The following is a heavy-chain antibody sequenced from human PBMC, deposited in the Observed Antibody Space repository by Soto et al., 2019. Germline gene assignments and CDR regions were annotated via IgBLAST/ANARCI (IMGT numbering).Heavy chain of an antibody. J-gene: IGHJ5*02. CDR2: ISSSSSTI. CDR3: ARAVVVAATLYAGDNWFDR. V-gene: IGHV3-48*01. CDR1: GFTFSSYS. D-gene: IGHD2-15*01. Sequence: EVQLVESGGGLVQPGGSLRLSCAASGFTFSSYSMNWVRQAPGKGLEWDSYISSSSSTIYYEDSVKGRFTLSRDNAKNSLYLQMNSLRAEDTAVYYCARAVVVAATLYAGDNWFDRWGQGTLVTVSS.